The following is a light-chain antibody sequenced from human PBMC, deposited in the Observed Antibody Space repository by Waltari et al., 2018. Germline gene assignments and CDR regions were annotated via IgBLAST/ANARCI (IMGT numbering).Light chain of an antibody. CDR2: GVY. Sequence: QSVLTQPRSVSGSPGQSVAISCTGTSSDVGGYDYVSWYQQYPGKAPKVMIYGVYKRLSGVPDRFSGSKSGNTASLSISGLQAEDEADYYCCSYANSKWVFGGGTKLTVL. CDR3: CSYANSKWV. CDR1: SSDVGGYDY. V-gene: IGLV2-11*01. J-gene: IGLJ3*02.